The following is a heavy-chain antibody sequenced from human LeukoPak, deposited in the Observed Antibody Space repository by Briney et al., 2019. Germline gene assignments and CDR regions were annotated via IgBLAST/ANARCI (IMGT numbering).Heavy chain of an antibody. V-gene: IGHV1-69*13. D-gene: IGHD3-9*01. J-gene: IGHJ4*02. CDR3: ARDNTIRRYFDWWSLESDY. Sequence: SVKVSCKASGGTFSSYAISWVRQAPGQGLEWMGGIIPIFGTANYAQKFQGRVTITADESTSTAYMELSSLRSEDTAVYYCARDNTIRRYFDWWSLESDYWGQGTLVTVSS. CDR2: IIPIFGTA. CDR1: GGTFSSYA.